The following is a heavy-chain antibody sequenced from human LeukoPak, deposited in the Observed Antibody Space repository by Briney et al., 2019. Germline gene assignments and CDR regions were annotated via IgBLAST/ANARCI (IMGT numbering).Heavy chain of an antibody. V-gene: IGHV1-2*02. D-gene: IGHD6-13*01. CDR2: INPNSGGT. CDR3: ARLPHKQQLVLDYYYYGMDV. J-gene: IGHJ6*02. CDR1: GYTFTGYY. Sequence: GASVKVSCKASGYTFTGYYMHWVRQAPGQGLEWMGWINPNSGGTNYAQKFQGRVTMTRDTSISTAYMELSRLRSDDTAVYYCARLPHKQQLVLDYYYYGMDVWGQGTTVTVSS.